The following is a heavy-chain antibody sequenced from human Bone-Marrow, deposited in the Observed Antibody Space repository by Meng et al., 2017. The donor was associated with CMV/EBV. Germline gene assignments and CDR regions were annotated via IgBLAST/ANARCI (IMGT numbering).Heavy chain of an antibody. CDR2: TYYMSKWYN. CDR1: GDSVSSDSVA. D-gene: IGHD3-16*01. J-gene: IGHJ4*02. Sequence: SGDSVSSDSVAWNWIRQSPSRGLEWLGRTYYMSKWYNDYAVSAKSRITINPDTSKNQFSLQLNSVTPEDTAVYYCARWGHQRHVFDYWGQGTLVTVSS. V-gene: IGHV6-1*01. CDR3: ARWGHQRHVFDY.